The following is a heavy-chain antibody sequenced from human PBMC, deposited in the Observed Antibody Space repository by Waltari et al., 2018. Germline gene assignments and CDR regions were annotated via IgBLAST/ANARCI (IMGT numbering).Heavy chain of an antibody. CDR3: AKGSCSTTSCSYYSFGQPTDY. D-gene: IGHD2-2*01. CDR1: GFTFSTFA. J-gene: IGHJ4*02. CDR2: IGSSGNT. V-gene: IGHV3-23*01. Sequence: EVQLLESGGGLAQPGGSLRLSCAASGFTFSTFAMSWVRQAPGKGLEWVSTIGSSGNTYYADSVKGRFTISRDNSGNTLFLQMNSLRAGDTAVYFCAKGSCSTTSCSYYSFGQPTDYWGQETPVAVSS.